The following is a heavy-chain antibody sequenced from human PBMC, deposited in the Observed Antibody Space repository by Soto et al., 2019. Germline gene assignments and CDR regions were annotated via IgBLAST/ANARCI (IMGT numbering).Heavy chain of an antibody. Sequence: EVQLVESGGGLVQPGASLRLSCAASGLTLSRSWMTWVRQAPGKGLEWVANIKQDGSETYYVDSVKGRFTISRDNAKNSLYLQMNSLRAEDTAVYYCAKKYDYGACYLDLWVRGTLVTVSS. CDR3: AKKYDYGACYLDL. CDR1: GLTLSRSW. J-gene: IGHJ2*01. V-gene: IGHV3-7*02. CDR2: IKQDGSET. D-gene: IGHD2-21*01.